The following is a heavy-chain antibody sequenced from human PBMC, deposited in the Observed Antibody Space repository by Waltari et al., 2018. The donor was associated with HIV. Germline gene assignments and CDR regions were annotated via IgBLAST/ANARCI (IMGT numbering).Heavy chain of an antibody. D-gene: IGHD2-15*01. J-gene: IGHJ4*02. CDR1: GYTFTGYY. CDR2: NNPNTGGA. CDR3: ARATLGAANPFDY. V-gene: IGHV1-2*02. Sequence: QVQLVQSGAEVKKPGASVKVSCRASGYTFTGYYMHWVRLAPGQGLEWMVWNNPNTGGANYAQKFQGRVTMTRDTSISTVYMELSSLKSDDTAVYYCARATLGAANPFDYWGQGTLVTVSS.